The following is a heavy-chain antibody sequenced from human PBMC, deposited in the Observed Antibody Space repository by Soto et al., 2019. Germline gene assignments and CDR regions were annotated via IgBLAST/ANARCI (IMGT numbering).Heavy chain of an antibody. Sequence: SGGSLRLSCVASGFSLSDYAVNWVRQAPGKGLEWVSFISSDSRTIYYADSVEGRFTVSRDNARNSVSLQMDSLRDEDAAVYYCGRIKLVGCFFINVDVYVMAVGGKGTPVPVSS. CDR1: GFSLSDYA. D-gene: IGHD2-15*01. J-gene: IGHJ6*04. V-gene: IGHV3-48*02. CDR2: ISSDSRTI. CDR3: GRIKLVGCFFINVDVYVMAV.